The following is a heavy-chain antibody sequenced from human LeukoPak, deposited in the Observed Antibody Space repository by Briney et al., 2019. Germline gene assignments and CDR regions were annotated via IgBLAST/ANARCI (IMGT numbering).Heavy chain of an antibody. CDR1: GFTFTTYW. Sequence: PGGSLRLSCAASGFTFTTYWMHWVRQAPGKGPVWVSHINTDGSNTNYADSVKGRFTISRDNAKNTLYLQMNSLRAEDTAVYYCVRGDCTSISCYYMDVWGKGTTVTVSS. D-gene: IGHD2-2*01. CDR3: VRGDCTSISCYYMDV. CDR2: INTDGSNT. V-gene: IGHV3-74*01. J-gene: IGHJ6*03.